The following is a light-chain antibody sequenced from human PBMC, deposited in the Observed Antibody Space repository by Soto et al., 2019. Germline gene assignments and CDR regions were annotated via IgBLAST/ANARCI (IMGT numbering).Light chain of an antibody. CDR3: QQYGSSPRT. J-gene: IGKJ1*01. CDR2: GAS. V-gene: IGKV3-20*01. CDR1: QSVSSNS. Sequence: EIVLTQSPGTLPFSPGERATLSCSASQSVSSNSFAWYQQRPGQAPRLLIYGASSRATGIPDRFSGSGSGTDFTLTISRLEPEDFAVYYCQQYGSSPRTFGQGTKVEIK.